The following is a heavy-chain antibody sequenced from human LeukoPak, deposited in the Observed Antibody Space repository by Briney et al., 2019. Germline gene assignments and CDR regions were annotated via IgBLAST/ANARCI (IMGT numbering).Heavy chain of an antibody. CDR2: ISGSGGST. CDR3: ARDRGGGNTPYYFDY. V-gene: IGHV3-23*01. J-gene: IGHJ4*02. CDR1: GFTFSSYA. D-gene: IGHD4-23*01. Sequence: GGSLRLSCAASGFTFSSYAMSWVRQAPEKGLEWVSAISGSGGSTYYADSVKGRFTISRDNAKNTLYLQMNSLRAEDTAVYYCARDRGGGNTPYYFDYWGQGTLVTVSS.